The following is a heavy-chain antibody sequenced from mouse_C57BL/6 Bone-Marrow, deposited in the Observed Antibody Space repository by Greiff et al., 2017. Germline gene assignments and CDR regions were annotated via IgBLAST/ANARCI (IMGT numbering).Heavy chain of an antibody. D-gene: IGHD1-1*01. J-gene: IGHJ4*01. CDR2: IHPSDSDT. V-gene: IGHV1-74*01. Sequence: QVQLQQPGAELVKPGASVKVSCKASGYTFTSYWMHWVKQRPGQGLEWIGRIHPSDSDTNYNQKFKGKATLTVDKSSSTAYMQLRSLTSEDSAVYYCAIKAITTVVGDYAMDYWGQGTSVTVSS. CDR1: GYTFTSYW. CDR3: AIKAITTVVGDYAMDY.